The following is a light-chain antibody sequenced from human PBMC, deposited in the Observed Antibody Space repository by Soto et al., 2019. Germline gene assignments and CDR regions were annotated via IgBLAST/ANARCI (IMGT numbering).Light chain of an antibody. J-gene: IGKJ1*01. Sequence: DIQMTQSPSILSASVGDRATITCRTSQSISSWLAWYQQKPGKAPKLLIYKASSLESGVPSRFSGSGSGTEFTLTISSLQPDDFATYYCQQYNSYPWTFGQGTKVEIK. CDR1: QSISSW. CDR3: QQYNSYPWT. V-gene: IGKV1-5*03. CDR2: KAS.